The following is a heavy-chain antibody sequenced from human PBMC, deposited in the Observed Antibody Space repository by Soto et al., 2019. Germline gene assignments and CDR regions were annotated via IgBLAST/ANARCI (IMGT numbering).Heavy chain of an antibody. V-gene: IGHV3-23*01. CDR3: AQDGWVGATRGNRFDP. CDR2: ISGSGGST. CDR1: GFTFSTYA. J-gene: IGHJ5*02. D-gene: IGHD1-26*01. Sequence: PGGSLRLSCAASGFTFSTYAMSWVRQAPGKGLEWVSAISGSGGSTYYADSVKGRFTISRDNSKNTLYLQMDSLRAEDTALYYCAQDGWVGATRGNRFDPWGQGTLVTVSS.